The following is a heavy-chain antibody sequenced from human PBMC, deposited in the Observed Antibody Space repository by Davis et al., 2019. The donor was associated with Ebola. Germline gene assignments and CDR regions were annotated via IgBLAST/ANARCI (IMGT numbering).Heavy chain of an antibody. CDR2: INHSGST. V-gene: IGHV4-34*01. CDR3: ARTTVITDWGFDP. Sequence: SQTLSLTCAVYGGSFSGYYWSWIRQPPGKGLEWIGEINHSGSTNYNPSLKSRVTISVDTSKNQFSLKLSSVTAADTAVYYCARTTVITDWGFDPWGQGTLVTVSS. D-gene: IGHD4-17*01. J-gene: IGHJ5*02. CDR1: GGSFSGYY.